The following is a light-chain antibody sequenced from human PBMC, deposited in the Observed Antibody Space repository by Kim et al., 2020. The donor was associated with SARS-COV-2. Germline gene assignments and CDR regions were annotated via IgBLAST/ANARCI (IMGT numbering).Light chain of an antibody. CDR3: NSRDSSGNHLWV. CDR2: GKN. V-gene: IGLV3-19*01. J-gene: IGLJ3*02. Sequence: LRQTVRITCQGNSLRSYYPSWYQQKPGQAPVLVIYGKNNRPSGIPDRFSGSSSGNTASLTITGAQAEDEADYYCNSRDSSGNHLWVFGGGTQLTVL. CDR1: SLRSYY.